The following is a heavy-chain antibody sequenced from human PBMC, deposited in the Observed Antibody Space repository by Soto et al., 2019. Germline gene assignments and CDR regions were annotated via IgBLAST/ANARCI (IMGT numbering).Heavy chain of an antibody. D-gene: IGHD6-6*01. J-gene: IGHJ6*02. Sequence: ASVKVSCKASGYTFTGDYMHWVRQAPGQGLGWMGWINPNSGGTNYAQKFQGRVTMTRDTSISTAYMELSRLRSDDTAVYYCAREYSSSSLFYYYYGMDVWGQGTTVTVSS. V-gene: IGHV1-2*02. CDR1: GYTFTGDY. CDR2: INPNSGGT. CDR3: AREYSSSSLFYYYYGMDV.